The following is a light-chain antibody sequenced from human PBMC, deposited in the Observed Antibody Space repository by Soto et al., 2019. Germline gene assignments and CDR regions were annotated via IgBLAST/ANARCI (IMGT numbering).Light chain of an antibody. J-gene: IGLJ2*01. CDR3: PAWDDSLNAVV. CDR1: SSNIGSNT. V-gene: IGLV1-44*01. CDR2: SNN. Sequence: QLVLTQPPSASGTPGQRVTISCSGGSSNIGSNTVNWYQQLPGTAPNLLIYSNNQRPSGVPDRFSGSKSGTSASLAISGLRSEDEADYYCPAWDDSLNAVVFGGGTKLTVL.